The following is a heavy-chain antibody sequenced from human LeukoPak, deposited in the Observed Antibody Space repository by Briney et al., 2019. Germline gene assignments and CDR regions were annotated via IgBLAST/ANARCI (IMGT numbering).Heavy chain of an antibody. CDR1: GGSISSYY. CDR2: IYTTGST. Sequence: SETLSLTCTVSGGSISSYYWNWIRQPAGEGLEWIGRIYTTGSTNYNPSLKSRVTMSVDTSKSQFSLKLSSVTAADTAMYYCARTLYYGDFADDAFDIWGQGTMVTVSS. V-gene: IGHV4-4*07. CDR3: ARTLYYGDFADDAFDI. D-gene: IGHD4-17*01. J-gene: IGHJ3*02.